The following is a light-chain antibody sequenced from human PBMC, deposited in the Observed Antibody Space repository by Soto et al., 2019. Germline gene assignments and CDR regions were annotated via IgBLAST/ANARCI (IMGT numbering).Light chain of an antibody. J-gene: IGKJ1*01. CDR3: QQYNNWPRT. Sequence: EFVRSLSPATVSVSTGDRATLSCRASRTVHTNVAWYQHKPGQAPRLLIYGASFRATGVPARFSGSGFGTEFTLTISSLQSEDFALYYCQQYNNWPRTFGQGTKV. CDR1: RTVHTN. CDR2: GAS. V-gene: IGKV3-15*01.